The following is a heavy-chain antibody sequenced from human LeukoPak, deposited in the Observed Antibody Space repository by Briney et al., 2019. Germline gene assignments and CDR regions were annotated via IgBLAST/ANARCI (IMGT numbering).Heavy chain of an antibody. V-gene: IGHV4-61*02. Sequence: SETLSLTCTVSGDSISTSNSYWGWIRQPAGKGLEWIGRVYSSGSTSYNPSLESRVTISLDTSMNHFSLRLSSVTAADTAMYFCASSNILAGFWFDPWGQGTLVTVSS. CDR2: VYSSGST. CDR1: GDSISTSNSY. J-gene: IGHJ5*02. CDR3: ASSNILAGFWFDP. D-gene: IGHD3-9*01.